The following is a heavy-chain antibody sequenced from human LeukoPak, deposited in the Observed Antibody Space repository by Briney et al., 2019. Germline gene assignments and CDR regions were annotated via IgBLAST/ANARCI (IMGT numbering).Heavy chain of an antibody. V-gene: IGHV3-23*01. J-gene: IGHJ4*02. CDR3: AKDRNRNGWYEEVTNY. D-gene: IGHD6-19*01. Sequence: PGGSLRLSCAASGFTFNNYAMTWVRQAPGKGLEWVSAISASGGSTYYANSVKSRFTISRDNSKDTLYLQMNSLRAEDSAVYYCAKDRNRNGWYEEVTNYWGQGTLVTVS. CDR2: ISASGGST. CDR1: GFTFNNYA.